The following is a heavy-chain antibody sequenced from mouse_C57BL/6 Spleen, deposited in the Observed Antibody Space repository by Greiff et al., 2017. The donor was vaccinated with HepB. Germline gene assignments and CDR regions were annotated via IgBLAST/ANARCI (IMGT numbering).Heavy chain of an antibody. CDR2: INPNNGGT. CDR1: GYTFTDYN. V-gene: IGHV1-18*01. CDR3: ARDYYGSSPYAMDY. D-gene: IGHD1-1*01. Sequence: VQLQQSGPELVKPGASVKIPCKASGYTFTDYNMDWVKQSHGKSLEWIGDINPNNGGTIYNQKFKVKATLTVDKSSSTAYMELRSLTSEDTAVYYSARDYYGSSPYAMDYWGQGTSVTVSS. J-gene: IGHJ4*01.